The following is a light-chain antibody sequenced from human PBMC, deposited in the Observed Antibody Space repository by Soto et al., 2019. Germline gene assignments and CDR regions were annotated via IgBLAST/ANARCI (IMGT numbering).Light chain of an antibody. J-gene: IGKJ3*01. CDR1: QSVSSN. V-gene: IGKV3-11*01. Sequence: IVLTQSPATLSLSPGERATLSCRASQSVSSNLAWYQQKPGQAPRLLIYDASNRATGIPARFSGSGSGTDFTLTISSLEPEDFAVYYCQQYGSSFTFGPGTKVDIK. CDR3: QQYGSSFT. CDR2: DAS.